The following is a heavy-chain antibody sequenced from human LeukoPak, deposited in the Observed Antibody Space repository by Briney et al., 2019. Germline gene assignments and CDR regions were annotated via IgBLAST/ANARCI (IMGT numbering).Heavy chain of an antibody. J-gene: IGHJ3*02. CDR1: GGSISSSSYY. V-gene: IGHV4-39*07. CDR2: IYYSGST. CDR3: ARVYYYDSSGYYYVYAFDI. Sequence: SETLSLTCTVSGGSISSSSYYWGWIRQPPGKGLEWIGSIYYSGSTYYNPSLKSRVTISVDTSKNQFSLKLSSVTAADTAVYYCARVYYYDSSGYYYVYAFDIWGQGTMVTVSS. D-gene: IGHD3-22*01.